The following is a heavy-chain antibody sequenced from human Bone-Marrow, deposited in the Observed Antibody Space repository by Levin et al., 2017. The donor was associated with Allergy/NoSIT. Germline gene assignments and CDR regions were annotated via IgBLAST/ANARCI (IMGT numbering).Heavy chain of an antibody. D-gene: IGHD5-18*01. Sequence: PGGSLRLSCAASGFTFRSYAMHWVRQAPGKGLEWVAVVSYDGSNKFYADSVKGRFTVSRDNSKNTLYLQMNSLRAEDTAVFYCARETHTTNIYGYDFYYCGMDVWGQGTTVTVSS. CDR1: GFTFRSYA. V-gene: IGHV3-30-3*01. CDR2: VSYDGSNK. CDR3: ARETHTTNIYGYDFYYCGMDV. J-gene: IGHJ6*02.